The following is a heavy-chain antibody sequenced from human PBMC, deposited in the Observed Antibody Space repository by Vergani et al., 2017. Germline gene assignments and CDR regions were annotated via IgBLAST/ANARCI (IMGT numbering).Heavy chain of an antibody. J-gene: IGHJ4*02. CDR1: GGSISSSSYY. Sequence: QLQLQESGPGLVKPSETLSLTCTVSGGSISSSSYYWGWIRQPPGKGLEWIGSIYYSGSTYYNPSLKSRVTISVDTSKNQFSLKLSSVTAADTAVYYCASHYSSSWYGNYWGQGTLVTVSS. CDR2: IYYSGST. V-gene: IGHV4-39*01. CDR3: ASHYSSSWYGNY. D-gene: IGHD6-13*01.